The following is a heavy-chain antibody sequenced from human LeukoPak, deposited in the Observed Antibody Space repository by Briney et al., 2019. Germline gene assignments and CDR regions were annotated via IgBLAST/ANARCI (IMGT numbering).Heavy chain of an antibody. CDR3: ARAPTGGAHDY. CDR2: FTSRSRSI. D-gene: IGHD3-16*01. J-gene: IGHJ4*02. CDR1: GFTFSAYS. V-gene: IGHV3-21*01. Sequence: PGGSLRLSCAASGFTFSAYSMTWVRQAPGKGLEWVSSFTSRSRSIYYADSVKGRFTISRDNAKQSLYLQMNSLKVEDTAVYYCARAPTGGAHDYWGQGTLVTVSS.